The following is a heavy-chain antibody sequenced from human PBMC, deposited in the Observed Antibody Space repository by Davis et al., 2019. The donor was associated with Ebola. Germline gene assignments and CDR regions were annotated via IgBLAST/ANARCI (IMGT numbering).Heavy chain of an antibody. CDR1: GFTFGHYT. CDR3: TRHISGTYCSGDCENWFDP. Sequence: PGGSLRLSCVTSGFTFGHYTMNWVRQAPGKGLEWVSCISSGSDYIHSADSLKGRFTISRDNAKNSLYLQMNSLETEDTAVYYCTRHISGTYCSGDCENWFDPWGQGTLVTVSS. D-gene: IGHD2-21*01. J-gene: IGHJ5*02. CDR2: ISSGSDYI. V-gene: IGHV3-21*04.